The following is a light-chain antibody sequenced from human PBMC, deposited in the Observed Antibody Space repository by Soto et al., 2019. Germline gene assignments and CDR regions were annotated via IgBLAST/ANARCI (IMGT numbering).Light chain of an antibody. Sequence: QSVLTQPPSVSAAPGQTVTISCSGRGSNIGSNSVSWYQQVPGTAPKLLPYDNDKRPSGIPDRFFGSKSGTSATLGIAGLQTADEADYYSGTWESYLSVGVFGGGTKLTVL. CDR2: DND. V-gene: IGLV1-51*01. CDR3: GTWESYLSVGV. J-gene: IGLJ2*01. CDR1: GSNIGSNS.